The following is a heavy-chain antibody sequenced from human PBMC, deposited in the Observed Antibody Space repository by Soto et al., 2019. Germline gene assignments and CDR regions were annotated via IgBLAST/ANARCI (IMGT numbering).Heavy chain of an antibody. V-gene: IGHV4-30-4*02. J-gene: IGHJ6*02. D-gene: IGHD3-16*01. Sequence: SETLSLTCTVSGDSIGSVNKYWSWIRQAPGKGLEWIGCIFSSGTTYYNPSLKSRLTMSLDTSQNQFSLKLNSVTAADTADYFCARVPSPFDFYYAMDVWGQGTTVTVSS. CDR1: GDSIGSVNKY. CDR3: ARVPSPFDFYYAMDV. CDR2: IFSSGTT.